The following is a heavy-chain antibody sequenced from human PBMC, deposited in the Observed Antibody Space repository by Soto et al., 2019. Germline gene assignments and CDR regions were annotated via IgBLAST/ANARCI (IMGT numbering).Heavy chain of an antibody. CDR2: IDHSGST. J-gene: IGHJ6*02. CDR3: ALGYQAEDV. D-gene: IGHD3-16*02. CDR1: GGSFSGYS. Sequence: TLSLTCAVSGGSFSGYSWSWIRQPPGKGLEWIGEIDHSGSTNYNPSLNSRVTISVDTSKNQLSLKLSSVSAADTAGTCCALGYQAEDVWGQGTTVTVSS. V-gene: IGHV4-34*01.